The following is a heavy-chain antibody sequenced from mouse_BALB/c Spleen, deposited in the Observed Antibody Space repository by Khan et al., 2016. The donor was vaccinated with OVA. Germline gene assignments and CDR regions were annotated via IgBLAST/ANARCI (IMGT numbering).Heavy chain of an antibody. D-gene: IGHD1-1*01. CDR2: ISYSGNT. V-gene: IGHV3-2*02. CDR3: ARVYAGGFNY. J-gene: IGHJ2*01. Sequence: EVQLQESGPGLVKPSQSLSLTCTVTGYSITSDYAWNWIRQFPGNKLEWMGFISYSGNTNYNPSLKSRISITRDTSKNQFFLQLNSVTTEDTATXYCARVYAGGFNYWGQGTTLTVSS. CDR1: GYSITSDYA.